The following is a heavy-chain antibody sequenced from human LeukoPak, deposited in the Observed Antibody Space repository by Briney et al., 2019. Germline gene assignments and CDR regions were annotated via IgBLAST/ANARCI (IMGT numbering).Heavy chain of an antibody. CDR2: ISAYNGNT. D-gene: IGHD2-2*01. Sequence: ASVKVSCKASGYTFTSYGISWVRQAPGQGLEWMGWISAYNGNTNYAQKLQGRVTMTTDTSTSTAYMELRSLRSDDTAVYYCARDIVVVPAIYEYYYYYYGMDVWGQGTTVTVSS. CDR3: ARDIVVVPAIYEYYYYYYGMDV. V-gene: IGHV1-18*01. CDR1: GYTFTSYG. J-gene: IGHJ6*02.